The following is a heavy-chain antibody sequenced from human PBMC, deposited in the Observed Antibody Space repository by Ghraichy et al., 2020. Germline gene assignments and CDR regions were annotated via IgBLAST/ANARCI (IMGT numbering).Heavy chain of an antibody. CDR2: TYYRSKWYN. V-gene: IGHV6-1*01. J-gene: IGHJ4*02. CDR1: GDSVSSNSAA. D-gene: IGHD6-19*01. CDR3: ARVANSLAGTADFDY. Sequence: SHTLSLTCAISGDSVSSNSAAWNWIRQSPSRGLEWLGRTYYRSKWYNDYAVSVKSRITINPDTSKNQFSLQLNSVTPEDTAVYYCARVANSLAGTADFDYWGQGTLVTVSS.